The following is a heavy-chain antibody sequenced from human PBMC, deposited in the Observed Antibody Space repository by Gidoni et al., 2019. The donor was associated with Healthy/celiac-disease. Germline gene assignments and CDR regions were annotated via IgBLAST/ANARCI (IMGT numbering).Heavy chain of an antibody. CDR1: GFTFSSYA. V-gene: IGHV3-23*01. D-gene: IGHD1-26*01. J-gene: IGHJ4*02. CDR3: AKVLWELPYFDY. Sequence: EVQLLESGGGLVQPGGSLRLSCAAPGFTFSSYAMSWVRQAPGKGLGWVSAIGGSGGRTYYADSVKGRFTISRDNSKNTLYLQMNSLRAEDTAVYYCAKVLWELPYFDYWGQGTLVTVSS. CDR2: IGGSGGRT.